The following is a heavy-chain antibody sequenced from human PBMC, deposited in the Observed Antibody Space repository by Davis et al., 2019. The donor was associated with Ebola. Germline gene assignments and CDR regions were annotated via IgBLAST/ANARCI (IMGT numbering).Heavy chain of an antibody. CDR3: ARAYSSSPLGY. J-gene: IGHJ4*02. Sequence: GESLKISCAASGFTFSSYAMSWVRQAPGKGLEWVSAISGSGGSTYYADSVKGRFTISRDNSKNTLYLQMSSLRAEDTAVYYCARAYSSSPLGYWGQGTLVTVSS. V-gene: IGHV3-23*01. D-gene: IGHD6-6*01. CDR2: ISGSGGST. CDR1: GFTFSSYA.